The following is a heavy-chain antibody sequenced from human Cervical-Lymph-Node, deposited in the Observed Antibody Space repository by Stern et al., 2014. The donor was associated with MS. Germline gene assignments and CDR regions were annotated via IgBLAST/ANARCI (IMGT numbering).Heavy chain of an antibody. CDR1: GDSISSGGYY. Sequence: VQLEESGPGLVKPSQTLSLTCTVSGDSISSGGYYWSWIRQHPGKGLEWIGYIYYSGATFYNPSLKSRVIISLDTSKNQFSLRLSSVTAADTAIYYCARDWSGSSIHLAPAYGGHIRFDPWGQGTLVTVSS. CDR2: IYYSGAT. CDR3: ARDWSGSSIHLAPAYGGHIRFDP. D-gene: IGHD3-16*01. V-gene: IGHV4-31*03. J-gene: IGHJ5*02.